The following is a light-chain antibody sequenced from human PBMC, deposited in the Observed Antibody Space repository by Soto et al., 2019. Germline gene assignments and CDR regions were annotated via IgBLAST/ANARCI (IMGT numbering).Light chain of an antibody. CDR3: QQYDSSPVT. J-gene: IGKJ1*01. Sequence: EIVLTQSPGTLSLSPGERATLSCRASQSVSSGYLAWYQQKPGQAPRLLIYGASSRATGIPDRFSGSGSGTDFTLTISRLEPEDFAVYYCQQYDSSPVTFGHGTKVDIK. V-gene: IGKV3-20*01. CDR2: GAS. CDR1: QSVSSGY.